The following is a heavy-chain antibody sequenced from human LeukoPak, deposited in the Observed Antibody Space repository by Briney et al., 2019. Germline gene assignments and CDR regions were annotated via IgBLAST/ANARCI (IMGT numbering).Heavy chain of an antibody. V-gene: IGHV3-23*01. CDR3: ARVRTGFEDY. D-gene: IGHD3-3*01. CDR1: GFTFSSYA. CDR2: ISGSGGGT. Sequence: GGSLRLSCEASGFTFSSYAMSWVRQAPGKGLDWVSTISGSGGGTYYADSVKGRFTISRDNSRNTLYLQMNSLRAEDTALYYCARVRTGFEDYWGQGTLVTVSS. J-gene: IGHJ4*02.